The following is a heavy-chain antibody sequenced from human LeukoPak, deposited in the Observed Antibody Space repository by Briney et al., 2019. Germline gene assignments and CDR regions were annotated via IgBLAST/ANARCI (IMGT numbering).Heavy chain of an antibody. CDR1: GFTFSGYW. D-gene: IGHD5-18*01. J-gene: IGHJ4*02. Sequence: GGSLRLSCAASGFTFSGYWMMWVRQAPGKGLEWVANIKQDRSEKYYVDSVKGRFTISRDNGKNSLYLQVNSLRAEDTAVYYCARHLSGVTGYTYGRGIDYWGQGTLVTVSS. V-gene: IGHV3-7*01. CDR2: IKQDRSEK. CDR3: ARHLSGVTGYTYGRGIDY.